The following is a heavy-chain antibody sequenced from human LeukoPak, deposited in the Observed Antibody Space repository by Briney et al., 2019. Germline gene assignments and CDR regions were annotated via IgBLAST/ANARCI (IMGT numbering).Heavy chain of an antibody. CDR1: GGSISSGTYY. V-gene: IGHV4-61*02. J-gene: IGHJ4*02. CDR3: ARAHAHWNYYDSSGYANFDY. D-gene: IGHD3-22*01. CDR2: IYSSGST. Sequence: SQTLSLTCTVSGGSISSGTYYWSWIRQPAGKGLEWIGRIYSSGSTSYNPSLESRVTISVDTSKNQFSLKLSSVTAADTAVYYCARAHAHWNYYDSSGYANFDYWGQGTLVTVSS.